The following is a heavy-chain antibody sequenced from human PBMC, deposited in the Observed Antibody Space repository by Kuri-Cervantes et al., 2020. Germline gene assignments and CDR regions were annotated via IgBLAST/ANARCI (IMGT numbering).Heavy chain of an antibody. Sequence: GGSLRLSCAASGFTVSSNYMSWIRQAPGKGLGWDSYISSSGSTIYYADSVKGRFTISRDNAKNSLYLQMNSLRAEDTAVYYCARDVVYAFDIWGQGTMVTVSS. CDR1: GFTVSSNY. CDR3: ARDVVYAFDI. D-gene: IGHD2-21*01. V-gene: IGHV3-11*01. CDR2: ISSSGSTI. J-gene: IGHJ3*02.